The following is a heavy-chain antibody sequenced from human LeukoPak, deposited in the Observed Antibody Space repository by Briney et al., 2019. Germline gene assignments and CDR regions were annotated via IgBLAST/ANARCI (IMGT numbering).Heavy chain of an antibody. J-gene: IGHJ3*02. CDR3: ASSLYGSGSYSARAFDI. CDR2: IYHSGST. Sequence: PSETLSLTCTVSGYSISSGYYWGWIRQPPGKGLEWIGSIYHSGSTYYNPSLKSRVTISVDTSKNQFSLKLSSVTAADTAVYYCASSLYGSGSYSARAFDIWGQGTMVTVTS. D-gene: IGHD3-10*01. CDR1: GYSISSGYY. V-gene: IGHV4-38-2*02.